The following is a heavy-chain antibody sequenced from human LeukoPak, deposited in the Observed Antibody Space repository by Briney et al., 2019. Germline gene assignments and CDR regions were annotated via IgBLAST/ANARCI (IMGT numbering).Heavy chain of an antibody. Sequence: GGSLRLSCSASGFTFSSYWLTWVRQAPGKGLEWVANVKEDGSEKYYVDSVKGRFTISRDNAKKSLYLQMNSLRAEDTAVYYCAREDRYSRGPTEDYWGQGTLVTVPS. J-gene: IGHJ4*02. CDR2: VKEDGSEK. V-gene: IGHV3-7*04. CDR1: GFTFSSYW. CDR3: AREDRYSRGPTEDY. D-gene: IGHD6-19*01.